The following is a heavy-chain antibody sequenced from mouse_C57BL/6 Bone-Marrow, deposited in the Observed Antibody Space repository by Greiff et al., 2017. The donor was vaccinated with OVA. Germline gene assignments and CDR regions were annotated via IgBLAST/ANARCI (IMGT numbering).Heavy chain of an antibody. CDR3: ARYKGRVAVDYFDY. J-gene: IGHJ2*01. D-gene: IGHD1-1*01. V-gene: IGHV7-3*01. Sequence: EVKLVESGGGLVQPGDSLSLSCAASGFTFTNYYMSWVRQPPGKALEWLAFIRNKPNGSTTEYSASVKGRFTISRDNSQSIRYLQMKALRAEDSATYYCARYKGRVAVDYFDYWGQGTALTVAS. CDR2: IRNKPNGSTT. CDR1: GFTFTNYY.